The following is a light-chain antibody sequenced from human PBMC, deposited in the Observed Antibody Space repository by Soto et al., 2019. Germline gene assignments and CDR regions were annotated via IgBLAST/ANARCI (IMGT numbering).Light chain of an antibody. Sequence: EIVMTQSPATLSVSPGERATLSCRASQSVSSNLAWYQQKSGQAPRLLIYGASTRATGIPARFSGSGSGTEFTLTISSLQSEDFAVYYCQKYNNWPSWTFGQGTKVEIK. CDR1: QSVSSN. CDR3: QKYNNWPSWT. CDR2: GAS. J-gene: IGKJ1*01. V-gene: IGKV3-15*01.